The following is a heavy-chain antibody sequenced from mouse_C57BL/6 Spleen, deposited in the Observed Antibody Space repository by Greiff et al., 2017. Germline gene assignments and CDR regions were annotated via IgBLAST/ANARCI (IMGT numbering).Heavy chain of an antibody. J-gene: IGHJ4*01. Sequence: QVQLQQSGPGLVAPSQSLSITCTVSGFSLTSYAISWVRQPPGKGLEWLGVIWTGGGTNYNSALKSRLSISKANSKRQVFLKMNSLQTDDTARYYCARVPYDYDGGYAMDYWGQGTSVTVSS. V-gene: IGHV2-9-1*01. CDR1: GFSLTSYA. CDR2: IWTGGGT. D-gene: IGHD2-4*01. CDR3: ARVPYDYDGGYAMDY.